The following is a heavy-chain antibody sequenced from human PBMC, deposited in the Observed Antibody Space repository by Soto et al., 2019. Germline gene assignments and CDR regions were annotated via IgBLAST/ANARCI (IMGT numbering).Heavy chain of an antibody. CDR2: IYYSGST. V-gene: IGHV4-31*03. Sequence: PSETLSLTCTVSGGSISSGGYSWSWIRQHPGKGLEWIGYIYYSGSTYYNPSLKSGVTISVDTSKNQFSLKLSSVTAEDTAVYNCAPYNYGGNADVYLGQGTLVTGSS. CDR1: GGSISSGGYS. D-gene: IGHD4-17*01. J-gene: IGHJ4*02. CDR3: APYNYGGNADVY.